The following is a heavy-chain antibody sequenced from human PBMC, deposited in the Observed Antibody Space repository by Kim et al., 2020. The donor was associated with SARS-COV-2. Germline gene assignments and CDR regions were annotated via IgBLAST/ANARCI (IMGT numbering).Heavy chain of an antibody. Sequence: AESVEGRFTTSRDTAKNTLYLQMNGLRAEGAAVYYCSRDRCSSASCYTDYWGQGALVTVSS. V-gene: IGHV3-74*01. J-gene: IGHJ4*02. CDR3: SRDRCSSASCYTDY. D-gene: IGHD2-2*02.